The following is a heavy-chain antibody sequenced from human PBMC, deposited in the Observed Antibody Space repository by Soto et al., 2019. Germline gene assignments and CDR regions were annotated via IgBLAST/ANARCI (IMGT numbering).Heavy chain of an antibody. CDR1: GGSISSSSYY. CDR3: ANRVITTFYFDY. J-gene: IGHJ4*02. D-gene: IGHD3-22*01. Sequence: PSETLSLTCTVSGGSISSSSYYWGWIRQPPGKGLEWIGSIYYSGSTYYNPSLKSRVTISVDTSKNQFPLKLSSVTAADTAVYYCANRVITTFYFDYWGQGTLVTVSS. V-gene: IGHV4-39*01. CDR2: IYYSGST.